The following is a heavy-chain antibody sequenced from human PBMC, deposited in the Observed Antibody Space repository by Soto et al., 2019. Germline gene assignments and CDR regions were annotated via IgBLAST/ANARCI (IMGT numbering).Heavy chain of an antibody. Sequence: SETLSLTCAVYGGSFSGYYWSWIRQPPGKGLEWIGEINHSGSTNYNPSLKSRVTISVDTSKNQFSLKLSSVTAADTAVYYCARGITMVRGALRYFDYWGQGTLVTVSS. D-gene: IGHD3-10*01. CDR1: GGSFSGYY. J-gene: IGHJ4*02. V-gene: IGHV4-34*01. CDR3: ARGITMVRGALRYFDY. CDR2: INHSGST.